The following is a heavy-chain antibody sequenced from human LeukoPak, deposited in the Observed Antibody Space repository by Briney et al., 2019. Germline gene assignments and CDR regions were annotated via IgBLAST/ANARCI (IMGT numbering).Heavy chain of an antibody. CDR3: ARRRYNWNAIDY. J-gene: IGHJ4*02. Sequence: GGSLRLSCAASGFTFSDYYMSWIRQAPGKGLEWVSYISSSGNIIYYADSVKGRFTISRDNAKNSLYLQMNSLRAEDTAVYYCARRRYNWNAIDYWGQGTLVTVSS. CDR2: ISSSGNII. D-gene: IGHD1-20*01. V-gene: IGHV3-11*01. CDR1: GFTFSDYY.